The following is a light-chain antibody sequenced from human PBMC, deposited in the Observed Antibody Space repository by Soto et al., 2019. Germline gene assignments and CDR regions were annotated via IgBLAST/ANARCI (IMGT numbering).Light chain of an antibody. Sequence: QSALTQPDSVSGSPGQSITISCTGTSSDVGGYNYVSWYQQHPGKAPKLMIYEVSNRPSGVTNRFSGSKSGNTASLTISGLQAEDEADYYCSSYTSSSTLVVVGTGTKLTVL. CDR2: EVS. CDR1: SSDVGGYNY. V-gene: IGLV2-14*01. CDR3: SSYTSSSTLVV. J-gene: IGLJ1*01.